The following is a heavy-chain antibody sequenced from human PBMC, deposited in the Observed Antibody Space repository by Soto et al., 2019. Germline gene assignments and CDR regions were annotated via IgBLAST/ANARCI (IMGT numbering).Heavy chain of an antibody. CDR1: GYKFIDYW. CDR2: IYPGDFDI. Sequence: GESLKISCKGFGYKFIDYWIGWVRQVPGKGLEWMGIIYPGDFDIRYGPSFRGQVTISADKSLTTAYLQWSSLKASDTAMYYCARHAYNWNGEYYYYRMDVWGQGTTVTVSS. D-gene: IGHD1-1*01. J-gene: IGHJ6*02. V-gene: IGHV5-51*01. CDR3: ARHAYNWNGEYYYYRMDV.